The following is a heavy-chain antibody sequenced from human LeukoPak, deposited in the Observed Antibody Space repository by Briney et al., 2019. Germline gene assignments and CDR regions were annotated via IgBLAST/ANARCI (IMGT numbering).Heavy chain of an antibody. V-gene: IGHV1-3*01. CDR2: INAGNGNT. J-gene: IGHJ5*02. D-gene: IGHD3-3*01. CDR1: GYTFTSYA. Sequence: ASVKVSCKDSGYTFTSYAMHWVRQAPGQRLEWMGWINAGNGNTKYSQKFQGRVTITRDTSASTAYMELSSLRSEDTAVYYCARDGGITIFGVVETYNWFDPWGQGTLVTVSS. CDR3: ARDGGITIFGVVETYNWFDP.